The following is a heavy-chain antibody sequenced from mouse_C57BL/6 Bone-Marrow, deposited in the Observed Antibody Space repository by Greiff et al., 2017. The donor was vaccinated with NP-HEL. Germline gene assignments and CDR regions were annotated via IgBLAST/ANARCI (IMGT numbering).Heavy chain of an antibody. Sequence: EVKLMESGGGLVKPGGSLKLSCAASGFTFSDYGMHWVRQAPEKGLEWVAYISSGSSTIYYADTVKGRFTISRDNAKNTLFLQMTSLRSEDTAMYYCARGDYGYFAYWGQGTLVTVSA. CDR2: ISSGSSTI. CDR3: ARGDYGYFAY. CDR1: GFTFSDYG. D-gene: IGHD2-2*01. J-gene: IGHJ3*01. V-gene: IGHV5-17*01.